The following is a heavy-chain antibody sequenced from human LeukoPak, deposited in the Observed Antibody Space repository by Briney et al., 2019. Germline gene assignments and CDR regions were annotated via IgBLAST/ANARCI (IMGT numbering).Heavy chain of an antibody. J-gene: IGHJ6*02. CDR2: IIPILGIA. Sequence: GASVKVSCKASGGTFSSYAISWVRQAPGQGLEWMGRIIPILGIANYAQKFQGRVTITADKSTSTDYMELSSLRSEDTAVYYCARERRYSGSYPYYYGMDVWGQGTTVTVSS. CDR1: GGTFSSYA. D-gene: IGHD1-26*01. V-gene: IGHV1-69*04. CDR3: ARERRYSGSYPYYYGMDV.